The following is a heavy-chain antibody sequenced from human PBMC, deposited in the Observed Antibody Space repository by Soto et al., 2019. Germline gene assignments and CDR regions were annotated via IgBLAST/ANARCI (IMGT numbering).Heavy chain of an antibody. CDR2: IYYSGST. D-gene: IGHD3-10*01. CDR1: GGSISSSSYY. CDR3: AIYYYGSGSLYYYYYYGMDV. J-gene: IGHJ6*02. Sequence: SETLSLTCTVSGGSISSSSYYWGWIRQPPGKGLEWIGSIYYSGSTYYNPSLKSRVTISVDTSKNQFSLKLSSVTAADTAVYYCAIYYYGSGSLYYYYYYGMDVWGQGTTVTVSS. V-gene: IGHV4-39*01.